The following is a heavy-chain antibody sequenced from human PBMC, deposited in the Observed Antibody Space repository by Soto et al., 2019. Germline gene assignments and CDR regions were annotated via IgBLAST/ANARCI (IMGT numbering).Heavy chain of an antibody. J-gene: IGHJ4*02. CDR1: GFTFSSYA. V-gene: IGHV3-23*01. CDR2: ISGSGGST. Sequence: EVQLLESGGGLVQPGGSLRLSCAASGFTFSSYAMSWVRQAPGKGLEWVSAISGSGGSTYYADSVKGRFTISRDNSKNTLYLQMNRLRAEDTAVYYCAPSPSYYDYIWGSYYFDYWGQGTLVTVSS. CDR3: APSPSYYDYIWGSYYFDY. D-gene: IGHD3-16*01.